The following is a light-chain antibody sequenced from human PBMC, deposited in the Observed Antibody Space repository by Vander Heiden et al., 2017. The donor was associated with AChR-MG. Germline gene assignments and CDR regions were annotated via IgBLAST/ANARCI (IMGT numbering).Light chain of an antibody. J-gene: IGLJ3*02. CDR1: SSNIGTST. Sequence: QSVLTQPTSASGTPGQRVAISCSGSSSNIGTSTVNWYQQLPGTAPKLLIYSNDQRPSGVPDRFSASKSVTSASLAISGLQSEDEAEYYCGTWDDSLTGWVFGGGTKLTVL. V-gene: IGLV1-44*01. CDR2: SND. CDR3: GTWDDSLTGWV.